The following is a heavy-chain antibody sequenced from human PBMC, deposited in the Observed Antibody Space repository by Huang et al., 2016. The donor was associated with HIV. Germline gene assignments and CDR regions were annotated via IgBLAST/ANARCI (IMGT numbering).Heavy chain of an antibody. CDR2: SYYQGST. CDR1: GGSIRSSDYH. D-gene: IGHD3-10*01. V-gene: IGHV4-39*01. J-gene: IGHJ6*03. Sequence: QLLLQESGPGLVKPSEALALTCAVSGGSIRSSDYHWGWIRQPPGKGLEWIGSSYYQGSTHYSPSLKSRVTIAVDTSKNLFFLNLTSMTAADTAVYYCARHREGPVAYYSGWGSHLNYMDVWGRGRTVVVSS. CDR3: ARHREGPVAYYSGWGSHLNYMDV.